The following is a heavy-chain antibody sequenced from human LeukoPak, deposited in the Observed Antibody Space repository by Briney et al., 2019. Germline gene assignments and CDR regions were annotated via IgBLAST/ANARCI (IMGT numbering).Heavy chain of an antibody. V-gene: IGHV1-18*01. CDR3: AKGSGLVVVVTLDY. CDR2: ISAYNGNT. Sequence: ASVKVSCKASGYTFTSYGISWVRQAPGQGLEWMGWISAYNGNTNYAQKLQGRVTMTTDTSTSTAYMELRSLRAEDTAVYYCAKGSGLVVVVTLDYWGQGTLVTVSS. CDR1: GYTFTSYG. J-gene: IGHJ4*02. D-gene: IGHD3-22*01.